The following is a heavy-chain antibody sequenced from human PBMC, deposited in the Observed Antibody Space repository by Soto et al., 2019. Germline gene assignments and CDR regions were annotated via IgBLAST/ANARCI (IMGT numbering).Heavy chain of an antibody. CDR1: GGPISTGSHY. Sequence: PSETLSLTCTVSGGPISTGSHYWGWIRQPPGKGLEWIGSINYSGSTYSNPSLQSRLTISVDTSNNEFSLRLRSVTAADTAVYYCARHGYCGGDCYLLYYSSGLDVWGQGTTVTVSS. J-gene: IGHJ6*02. D-gene: IGHD2-21*02. CDR2: INYSGST. V-gene: IGHV4-39*01. CDR3: ARHGYCGGDCYLLYYSSGLDV.